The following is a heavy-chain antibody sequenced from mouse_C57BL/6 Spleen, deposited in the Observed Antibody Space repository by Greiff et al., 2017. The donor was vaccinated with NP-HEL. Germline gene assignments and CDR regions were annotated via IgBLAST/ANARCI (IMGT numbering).Heavy chain of an antibody. CDR3: TVYYYGSSSYWYFDV. J-gene: IGHJ1*03. Sequence: EVKLVESGGGLVQPGGSMKLSCVASGFTFSNYWMNWVRQSPEKGLEWVAQIRLKSDNYATHYAESVKGRFTISRDDSKSSVYLQMNNLRAEDTGIYYCTVYYYGSSSYWYFDVWGTGTTVTVSS. CDR2: IRLKSDNYAT. CDR1: GFTFSNYW. V-gene: IGHV6-3*01. D-gene: IGHD1-1*01.